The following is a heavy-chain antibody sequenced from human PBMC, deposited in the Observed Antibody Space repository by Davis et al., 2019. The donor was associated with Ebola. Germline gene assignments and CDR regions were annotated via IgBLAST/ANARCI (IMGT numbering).Heavy chain of an antibody. Sequence: PSETLSLTCTVSGGSISRGGSYWSWVRQVPGKGLEWIGYLYSSGSTSYKPSLKSRVTRSLDTSKNQFSLNLSSVTAADTAVYYCAKDLRYDSSGSDYYFYMDVWGKGTTVTVSS. V-gene: IGHV4-31*03. CDR3: AKDLRYDSSGSDYYFYMDV. CDR2: LYSSGST. D-gene: IGHD3-22*01. J-gene: IGHJ6*03. CDR1: GGSISRGGSY.